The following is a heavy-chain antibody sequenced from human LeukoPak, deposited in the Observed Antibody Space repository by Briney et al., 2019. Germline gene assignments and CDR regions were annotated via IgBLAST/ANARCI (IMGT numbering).Heavy chain of an antibody. CDR2: IKTKTDGETT. CDR3: TPSIVGATTFDY. D-gene: IGHD1-26*01. J-gene: IGHJ4*02. CDR1: GFTLSNAW. V-gene: IGHV3-15*01. Sequence: PGRTLRLSCAASGFTLSNAWMSWVRQAPGKGLEWVGRIKTKTDGETTDYASPVKGRFTISRDDSKNTLYLQMNSLKTEDTAVYFCTPSIVGATTFDYWGQGTLVTVSS.